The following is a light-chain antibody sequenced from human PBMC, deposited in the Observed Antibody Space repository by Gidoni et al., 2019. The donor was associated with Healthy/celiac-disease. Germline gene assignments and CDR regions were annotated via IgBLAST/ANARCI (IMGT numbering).Light chain of an antibody. V-gene: IGKV3-15*01. CDR2: GAS. Sequence: IVMTQSPATRSVSPGERATLSCRASQSGSSNLDWYQQKPGQAPRLLIYGASTRATGIPARFSGSGSGTEFTLTISSLQSEDFAVYYCQQYNNWPWTFXXXTKVEIK. CDR1: QSGSSN. CDR3: QQYNNWPWT. J-gene: IGKJ1*01.